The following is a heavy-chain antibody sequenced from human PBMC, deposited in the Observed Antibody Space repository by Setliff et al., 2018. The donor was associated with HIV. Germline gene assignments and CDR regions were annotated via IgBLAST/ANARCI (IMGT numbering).Heavy chain of an antibody. J-gene: IGHJ4*02. D-gene: IGHD4-17*01. V-gene: IGHV3-21*06. CDR2: ISSTSRYI. Sequence: GESLKISCAASGFTFSSYTLTWVRQAPGKGLEWVSSISSTSRYIYYADSVRGRFTISRGNAKNSLYLHMVDLGAEDTALYYCARDAYGDSYFDFWGQGTLVTVSS. CDR1: GFTFSSYT. CDR3: ARDAYGDSYFDF.